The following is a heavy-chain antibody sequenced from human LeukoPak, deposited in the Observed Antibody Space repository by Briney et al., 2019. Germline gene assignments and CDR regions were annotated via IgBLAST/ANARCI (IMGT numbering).Heavy chain of an antibody. CDR2: IWYDGSNK. J-gene: IGHJ5*02. D-gene: IGHD3-22*01. V-gene: IGHV3-33*01. CDR3: ARDRRVTMIDRVYNWFDP. Sequence: HPGGPLRLSCAASGFTFSSYGMHWVRQAPGKGLEWVAVIWYDGSNKYYADSVKGRFTISRENSKNTLYLQMNSLRAEDTAVYYCARDRRVTMIDRVYNWFDPWGQGTLVTVSS. CDR1: GFTFSSYG.